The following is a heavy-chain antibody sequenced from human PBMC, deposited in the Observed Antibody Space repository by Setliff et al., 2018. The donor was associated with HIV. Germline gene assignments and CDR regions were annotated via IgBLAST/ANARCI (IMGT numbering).Heavy chain of an antibody. J-gene: IGHJ6*03. Sequence: ASVKVSCKASGYTFSSSGITWVRQAPGQGLEWMGWIGTYNGDTNYAQKFQGRVTMTTDSSTSTAYMELRSLISDDTAVYYCAREGLWFGDRGYYMDVWGTGTAVTVSS. CDR2: IGTYNGDT. CDR1: GYTFSSSG. D-gene: IGHD3-10*01. CDR3: AREGLWFGDRGYYMDV. V-gene: IGHV1-18*01.